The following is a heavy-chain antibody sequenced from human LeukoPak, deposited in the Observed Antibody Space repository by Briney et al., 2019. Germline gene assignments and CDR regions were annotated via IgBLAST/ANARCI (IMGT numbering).Heavy chain of an antibody. Sequence: SVKVSCKASGFTFHTSAMQWVRQARGQRLEWIGWIVLGSGNTVYSHKFHDRVIITRDMSTSTVYMELDSLGSEDTAVYYCASESPLFYGGNFNFFDYWGQGTLVTVSS. CDR3: ASESPLFYGGNFNFFDY. D-gene: IGHD4-23*01. CDR2: IVLGSGNT. V-gene: IGHV1-58*02. J-gene: IGHJ4*02. CDR1: GFTFHTSA.